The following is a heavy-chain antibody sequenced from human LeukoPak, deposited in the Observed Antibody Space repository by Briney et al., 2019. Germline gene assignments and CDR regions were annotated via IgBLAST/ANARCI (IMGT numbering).Heavy chain of an antibody. CDR1: GGSFSGYY. J-gene: IGHJ6*02. Sequence: SETLSLTCAVYGGSFSGYYWSWIRQPPGKGLEWIGEINHSGSTNYNPSLKSRVTISVDTSKNQFSLKLSSVTAADTAVYYCARGRDSGWSYYYYGMDVWGQGTTVTVSS. D-gene: IGHD6-19*01. CDR2: INHSGST. CDR3: ARGRDSGWSYYYYGMDV. V-gene: IGHV4-34*01.